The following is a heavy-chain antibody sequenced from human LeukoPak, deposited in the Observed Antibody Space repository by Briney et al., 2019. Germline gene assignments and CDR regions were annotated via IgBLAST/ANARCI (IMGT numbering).Heavy chain of an antibody. V-gene: IGHV1-69*05. CDR2: IIPIFGTA. Sequence: ASVKVSCKASGGTFSSYAISWARQAPGQGLEWMGGIIPIFGTANYAQKFQGRVTITTDESTSTAYMELSSLRSEDTAVYYCARGGESHYYYMDVWGKGTTVTVSS. D-gene: IGHD3-16*01. J-gene: IGHJ6*03. CDR3: ARGGESHYYYMDV. CDR1: GGTFSSYA.